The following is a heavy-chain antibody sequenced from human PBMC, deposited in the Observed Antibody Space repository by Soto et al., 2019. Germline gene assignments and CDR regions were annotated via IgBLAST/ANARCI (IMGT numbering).Heavy chain of an antibody. CDR2: IGNDGVST. Sequence: GGSLRLSCAASGFILSNYGMHWVRQAPGRGLEHVAAIGNDGVSTYYPHSVRGRFTISRDSSKNTLSLQMGGLRDDDMAIYFCARRAGGERNYYYYYMDVWGEGTTVTVSS. CDR3: ARRAGGERNYYYYYMDV. D-gene: IGHD3-10*01. J-gene: IGHJ6*03. V-gene: IGHV3-64*01. CDR1: GFILSNYG.